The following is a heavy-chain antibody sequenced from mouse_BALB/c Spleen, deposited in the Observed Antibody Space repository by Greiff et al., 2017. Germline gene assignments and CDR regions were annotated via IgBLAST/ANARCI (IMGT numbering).Heavy chain of an antibody. CDR2: ISSGGST. CDR3: AREAYGNYVGYAMDY. V-gene: IGHV5-6-5*01. J-gene: IGHJ4*01. Sequence: EVKLMESGGGLVKPGGSLKLSCAASGFTFSSYTMSWVRQTPEKRLEWVASISSGGSTYYPDSVKGRFTISRDNARNILYLQMSSLRSEDTAMYYCAREAYGNYVGYAMDYWGQGTSVTVSS. D-gene: IGHD2-10*02. CDR1: GFTFSSYT.